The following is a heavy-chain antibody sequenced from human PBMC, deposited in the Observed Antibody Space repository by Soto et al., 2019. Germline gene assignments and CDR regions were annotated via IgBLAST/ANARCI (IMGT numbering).Heavy chain of an antibody. Sequence: QVQLVESRGGVGQPGRSLRLSCAASGFTFSSYAMHWVRQAPGKGLEWVAVISYDGSNKYYADSVKGRFTISRDNSKNTLYLQMNSLRAEDTAVYYCARASNGWYYDYWGQGTLVTVSS. J-gene: IGHJ4*02. D-gene: IGHD6-19*01. CDR3: ARASNGWYYDY. CDR2: ISYDGSNK. V-gene: IGHV3-30-3*01. CDR1: GFTFSSYA.